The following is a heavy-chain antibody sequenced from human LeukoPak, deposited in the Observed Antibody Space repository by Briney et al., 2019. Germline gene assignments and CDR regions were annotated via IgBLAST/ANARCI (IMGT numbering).Heavy chain of an antibody. V-gene: IGHV3-74*01. CDR1: GFTFSRYW. CDR2: LKSDGSNT. Sequence: GGSLRLSCAASGFTFSRYWMHWVRQAPGKGLVWVSRLKSDGSNTNYAGSVKGRFTISRDNAKNTLYLQMNSLRAEDTAVYYCTRVGDYGGNWAWYFDLWGRGTLVTVSS. CDR3: TRVGDYGGNWAWYFDL. D-gene: IGHD4-23*01. J-gene: IGHJ2*01.